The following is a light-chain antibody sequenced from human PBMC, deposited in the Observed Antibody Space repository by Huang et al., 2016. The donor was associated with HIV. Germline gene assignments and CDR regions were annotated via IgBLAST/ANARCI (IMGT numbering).Light chain of an antibody. Sequence: EIVVTQSPATLSGSPGEGATLSCRARQYVGTSLAWYQQKPGQSPRLVIHSVSTRATGFPARFSGSGSRTEFTLTITSLQSEDCAFYYCQQYYNWPWTFGLGTKVEI. V-gene: IGKV3-15*01. CDR1: QYVGTS. CDR2: SVS. CDR3: QQYYNWPWT. J-gene: IGKJ1*01.